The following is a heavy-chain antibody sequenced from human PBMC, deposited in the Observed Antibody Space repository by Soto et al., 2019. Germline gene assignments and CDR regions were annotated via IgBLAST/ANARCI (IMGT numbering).Heavy chain of an antibody. V-gene: IGHV4-61*01. D-gene: IGHD7-27*01. Sequence: QVQLQESGPGQVKPSETLFLTCTVSGGSVSSGTYYWSWIRQPAGKGLEWMGYIYSGSPNYNPPLESRATISVDTSRTQCSLMLSSVTAADKAVYYCSRDQGLGAGYFALWGRGTLVTVSS. CDR1: GGSVSSGTYY. CDR2: IYSGSP. CDR3: SRDQGLGAGYFAL. J-gene: IGHJ2*01.